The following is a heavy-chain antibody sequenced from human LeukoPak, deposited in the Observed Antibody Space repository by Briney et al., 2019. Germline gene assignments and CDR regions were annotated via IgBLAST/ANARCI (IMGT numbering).Heavy chain of an antibody. CDR2: ISWNSGSI. D-gene: IGHD5-24*01. V-gene: IGHV3-9*01. Sequence: GGSLRLSCAASGFTFDDYAMHWVRQAPGKGLEWVSGISWNSGSIGYADSVKGRFTISRDNAKNSLYLQMNSLRAEDTASYYCAKDDNYGFDYWGQGTLVTVSS. J-gene: IGHJ4*02. CDR3: AKDDNYGFDY. CDR1: GFTFDDYA.